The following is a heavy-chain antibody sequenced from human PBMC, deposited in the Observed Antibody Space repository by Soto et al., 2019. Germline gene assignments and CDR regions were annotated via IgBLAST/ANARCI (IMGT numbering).Heavy chain of an antibody. V-gene: IGHV5-51*01. D-gene: IGHD3-22*01. J-gene: IGHJ4*01. CDR3: ARYDSSGYFRLEY. CDR1: GYSFTNYW. Sequence: GESLKISCKGSGYSFTNYWIGWVRQMPGKGLEWMGIIYPGDSDTRYSPSFQGRVTISADKSISSTYLQWSSLKASDTAMYYCARYDSSGYFRLEYWGQGTPVTVSS. CDR2: IYPGDSDT.